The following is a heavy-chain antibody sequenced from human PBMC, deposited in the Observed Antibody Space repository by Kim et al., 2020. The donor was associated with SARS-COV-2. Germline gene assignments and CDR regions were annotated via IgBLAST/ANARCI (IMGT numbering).Heavy chain of an antibody. CDR3: ARREQNTIFGVVIAPGAFDI. CDR2: IYYSGST. CDR1: GGSISSYY. D-gene: IGHD3-3*01. J-gene: IGHJ3*02. Sequence: SETLSLTCTVSGGSISSYYWSWIRQPPGKGLEWIGYIYYSGSTNYNPSLKSRVTISVDTSKNQFSLKLSSVTAADTAVYYCARREQNTIFGVVIAPGAFDIWGQGTMVTVSS. V-gene: IGHV4-59*01.